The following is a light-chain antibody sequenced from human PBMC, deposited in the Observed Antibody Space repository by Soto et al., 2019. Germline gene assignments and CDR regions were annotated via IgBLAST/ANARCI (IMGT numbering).Light chain of an antibody. CDR2: EVT. CDR1: SSDIGGYNY. J-gene: IGLJ1*01. Sequence: QSVLTQPASVSGSPGQSITVSCTGTSSDIGGYNYVSWYQQHPGKAPKLMVYEVTNWPSGVSDRFSGSKSGNTASLTISGLQADDEGYYYCSSYTSRSTLYVFGTGTKVTVL. V-gene: IGLV2-14*01. CDR3: SSYTSRSTLYV.